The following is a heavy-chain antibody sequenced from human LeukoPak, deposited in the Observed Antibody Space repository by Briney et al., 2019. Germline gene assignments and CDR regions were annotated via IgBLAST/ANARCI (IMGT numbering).Heavy chain of an antibody. Sequence: GGSLRLSCAASGFTFSSYAMSWVRQAPGKGLEWVSAISGSGGGTYYADSVKGRFTISRDNSKNTLYLQMNSLRAEDTAVYYCARHRSSWLIDYWGQGTLVTVSS. V-gene: IGHV3-23*01. CDR3: ARHRSSWLIDY. D-gene: IGHD6-6*01. CDR2: ISGSGGGT. J-gene: IGHJ4*02. CDR1: GFTFSSYA.